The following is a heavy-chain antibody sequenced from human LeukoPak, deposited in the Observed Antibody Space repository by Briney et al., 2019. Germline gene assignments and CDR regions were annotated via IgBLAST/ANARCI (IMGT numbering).Heavy chain of an antibody. CDR3: ARDYYGMDV. CDR1: GFTVSSYA. V-gene: IGHV3-30*04. Sequence: PGGSLRLSCAASGFTVSSYAMHWVRQAPGKGLEWVAVISYDGSNKYYADSVKGRFTISRDNSKNTLYLQMNSLSAEDTAVYYCARDYYGMDVWGKGTTVTVSS. CDR2: ISYDGSNK. J-gene: IGHJ6*04.